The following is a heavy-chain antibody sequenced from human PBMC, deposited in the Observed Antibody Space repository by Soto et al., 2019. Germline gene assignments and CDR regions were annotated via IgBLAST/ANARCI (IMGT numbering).Heavy chain of an antibody. Sequence: QVQQHQWGARLLKPSETLSLTCAEYGRSMSGYNWSWLRRSPVRGLEWIGEIGPTGDTNYGPSFMSRVTVSVDTSKYELSLRLTQVTAADTATYLCARNGVGFGFDIWGLGTMVSVSS. V-gene: IGHV4-34*01. CDR2: IGPTGDT. D-gene: IGHD3-10*01. CDR3: ARNGVGFGFDI. CDR1: GRSMSGYN. J-gene: IGHJ3*02.